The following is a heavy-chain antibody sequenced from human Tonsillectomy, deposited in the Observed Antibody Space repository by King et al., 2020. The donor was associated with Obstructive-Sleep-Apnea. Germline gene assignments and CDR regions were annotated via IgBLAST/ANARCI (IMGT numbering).Heavy chain of an antibody. D-gene: IGHD3-9*01. CDR1: GFTVSSNY. CDR2: IYSGGTT. Sequence: VQLVESGGGLVQPGGSLRLSCAASGFTVSSNYMSWVRQAPGKGLEWVSVIYSGGTTYYADSVKGRFTISRDNSKNTLYTQMNSLSADDTAVYYCARGHYDVLTGYYSSPWGQGTLVTVSS. J-gene: IGHJ5*02. CDR3: ARGHYDVLTGYYSSP. V-gene: IGHV3-66*01.